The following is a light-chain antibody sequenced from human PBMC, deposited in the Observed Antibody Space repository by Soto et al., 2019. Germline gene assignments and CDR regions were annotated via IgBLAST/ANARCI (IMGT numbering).Light chain of an antibody. CDR1: QTISSW. CDR3: QHYNSYSEA. J-gene: IGKJ1*01. CDR2: KAS. V-gene: IGKV1-5*03. Sequence: DIQMTQSPSTLSVSLGDRVTITWRASQTISSWLAWYQQKPGKAPKLLIYKASTLKSGVPSRFSGSGYGTEFNLTISSLQTDDFATYYCQHYNSYSEAFGQGTKVDIK.